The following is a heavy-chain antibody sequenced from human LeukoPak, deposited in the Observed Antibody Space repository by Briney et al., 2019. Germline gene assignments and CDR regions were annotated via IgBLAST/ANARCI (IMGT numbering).Heavy chain of an antibody. CDR2: ISSSSYI. Sequence: GGSPRLSCAASGFTFSSYSMNWVRQAPGKGLEWVSSISSSSYIYYADSVKGRFTISRDNAKNSLYLQMNSLRAEDTAVYYCARGPHGAAMENPFDYWGQGTLVTVSS. CDR1: GFTFSSYS. D-gene: IGHD5-18*01. V-gene: IGHV3-21*01. J-gene: IGHJ4*02. CDR3: ARGPHGAAMENPFDY.